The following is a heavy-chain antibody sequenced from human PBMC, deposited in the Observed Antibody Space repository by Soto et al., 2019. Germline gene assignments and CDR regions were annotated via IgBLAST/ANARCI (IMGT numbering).Heavy chain of an antibody. CDR1: GFAFSGFE. V-gene: IGHV3-48*03. J-gene: IGHJ6*02. CDR3: ARDPNYDFWSGYRNKEGTYGMDV. D-gene: IGHD3-3*01. Sequence: GGSLRLPCAASGFAFSGFEMNWVRQAPGKGLEWVSYISSGSSNMYYADSVKGRFTISRDNAQSSLYLQMNSLRVEDTAVYYCARDPNYDFWSGYRNKEGTYGMDVWGQGTTVTVSS. CDR2: ISSGSSNM.